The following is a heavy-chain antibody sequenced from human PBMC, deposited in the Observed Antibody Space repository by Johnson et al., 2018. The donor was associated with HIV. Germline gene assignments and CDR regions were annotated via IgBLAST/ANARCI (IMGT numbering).Heavy chain of an antibody. V-gene: IGHV3-20*04. J-gene: IGHJ3*01. CDR2: INWNGGRS. CDR1: GLAFHDYA. Sequence: VQLVESGGAVVQPGGSLRLSCVVSGLAFHDYAIHWVRQAPGKGLEWVSGINWNGGRSGYADSVKGRFTISRDNAKNSLYLQMNSLRAEDTALYYCARGGLGFQNIHDPLDVWGQGTMVTVSS. D-gene: IGHD1/OR15-1a*01. CDR3: ARGGLGFQNIHDPLDV.